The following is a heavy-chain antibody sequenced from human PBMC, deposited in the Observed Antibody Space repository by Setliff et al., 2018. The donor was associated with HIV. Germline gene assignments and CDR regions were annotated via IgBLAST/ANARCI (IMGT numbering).Heavy chain of an antibody. CDR1: GGSISSHY. CDR2: IYFSGST. CDR3: ARGGAYSSGWWVYFDY. Sequence: PSQTLSLTCTVSGGSISSHYWSWLRQSPGKGLEWIGYIYFSGSTNYNPSLKSRVTILVDTSKNQFSLKLSSVTAADTAVYYCARGGAYSSGWWVYFDYWGQGTLVTVSS. V-gene: IGHV4-59*11. D-gene: IGHD6-25*01. J-gene: IGHJ4*02.